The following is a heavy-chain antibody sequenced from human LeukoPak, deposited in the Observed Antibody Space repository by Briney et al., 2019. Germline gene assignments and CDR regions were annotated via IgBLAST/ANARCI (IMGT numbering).Heavy chain of an antibody. CDR1: GDSFTTYD. Sequence: ASVKVSCNISGDSFTTYDINWVRQATGQGLEWMGWMNPKSGNTVYAQKFQGRLTLTRDISISTAYMELSSLRSEDTAVYFCARAITIFVYYYMDVWAKGPRSPSP. V-gene: IGHV1-8*01. J-gene: IGHJ6*03. CDR3: ARAITIFVYYYMDV. CDR2: MNPKSGNT. D-gene: IGHD3-3*01.